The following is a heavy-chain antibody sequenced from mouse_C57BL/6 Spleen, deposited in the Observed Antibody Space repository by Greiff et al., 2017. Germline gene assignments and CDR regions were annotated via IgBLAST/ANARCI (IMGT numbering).Heavy chain of an antibody. CDR3: ARKDYGSSYGFAY. J-gene: IGHJ3*01. Sequence: VQLVESGAELVKPGASVKISCKASGYAFSSYWMNWVKQRPGKGLEWIGQLYPGDGDTNYTGKFKGKATLTADKSSSTAYMQLSSLTSEDSAVYFCARKDYGSSYGFAYWGQGTLVTVSA. CDR2: LYPGDGDT. CDR1: GYAFSSYW. V-gene: IGHV1-80*01. D-gene: IGHD1-1*01.